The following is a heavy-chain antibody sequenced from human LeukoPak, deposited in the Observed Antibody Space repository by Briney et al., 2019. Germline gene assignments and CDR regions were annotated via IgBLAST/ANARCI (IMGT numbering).Heavy chain of an antibody. D-gene: IGHD4-17*01. J-gene: IGHJ6*03. Sequence: TLSLTCAVYGGSFSGYYWSWIRQPPGKALEWLARIDWDDDKFYSTSLKTRLTISKDTSKNRVVLTMTNMDPVDTATYYCARSYGDYYYYMDVWGKGTTVTVSS. CDR2: IDWDDDK. CDR1: GGSFSGYY. V-gene: IGHV2-70*16. CDR3: ARSYGDYYYYMDV.